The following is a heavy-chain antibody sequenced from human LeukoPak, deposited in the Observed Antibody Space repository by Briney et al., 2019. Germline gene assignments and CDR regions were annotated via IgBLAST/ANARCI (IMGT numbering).Heavy chain of an antibody. J-gene: IGHJ4*02. CDR2: IKQDGSEK. Sequence: GGSLRLSCAASGFTFSSYWMSWVRQAPGKGLEWVANIKQDGSEKYYVDSVKGRFTTSRDNAKNSLYLQMNSLRAEDTAVYYCARGGTARYDFWSGYYPRFDYWGQGTLVTVSS. CDR3: ARGGTARYDFWSGYYPRFDY. D-gene: IGHD3-3*01. CDR1: GFTFSSYW. V-gene: IGHV3-7*01.